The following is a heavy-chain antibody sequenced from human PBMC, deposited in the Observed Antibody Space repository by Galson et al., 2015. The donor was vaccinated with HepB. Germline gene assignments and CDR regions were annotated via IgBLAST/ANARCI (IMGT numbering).Heavy chain of an antibody. CDR3: ARGYYYDSSGLSGMDV. V-gene: IGHV1-2*04. CDR1: GYTFTGYY. D-gene: IGHD3-22*01. CDR2: INPNSGGT. J-gene: IGHJ6*02. Sequence: SVKVSCKASGYTFTGYYMHWVRQAPGQGLEWMGWINPNSGGTNYAQKFQGWVTMTRDTSISTAYMELSRLRSDDTAVYYCARGYYYDSSGLSGMDVWGQGTTVTVSS.